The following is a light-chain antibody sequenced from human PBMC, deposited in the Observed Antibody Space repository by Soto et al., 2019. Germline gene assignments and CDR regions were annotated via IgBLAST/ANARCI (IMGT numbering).Light chain of an antibody. Sequence: EIVMTQSPATLSVSPGERATLSCRASQSVSSNLAWYQQSPGQAPRLLIYGASTRATGIPARFSGSGSGTEFTLTISRLEPEDFAVYYCQQYGSSPPKYTFGQGTKLEIK. J-gene: IGKJ2*01. CDR2: GAS. V-gene: IGKV3-15*01. CDR1: QSVSSN. CDR3: QQYGSSPPKYT.